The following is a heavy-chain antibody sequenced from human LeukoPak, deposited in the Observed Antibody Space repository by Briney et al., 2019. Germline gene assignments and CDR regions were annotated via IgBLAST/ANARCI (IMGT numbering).Heavy chain of an antibody. CDR1: GFTFSTHS. Sequence: PGGSLRLSCAASGFTFSTHSRSWFRQAPGRGLEWVSSISSSSSYIYYADSVKGRFTISRDNAKNSLYLQMNSLRAEDTAVYYCARDSRTYSYYYYGMDVWGQGTTVTVSS. J-gene: IGHJ6*02. D-gene: IGHD4-11*01. CDR2: ISSSSSYI. CDR3: ARDSRTYSYYYYGMDV. V-gene: IGHV3-21*01.